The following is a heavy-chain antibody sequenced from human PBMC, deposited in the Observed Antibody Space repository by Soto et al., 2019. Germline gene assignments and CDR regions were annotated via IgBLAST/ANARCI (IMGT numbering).Heavy chain of an antibody. Sequence: PSETLSLTCAVSGGSFTGNNWWNWVRQPPGQGLEWIGEIYRTGSTNYNPSLKSRVTISLDKSENQFSLKVTSLTAADTAVYYCASRDPGTSVDYWGQGTLVTVSS. CDR3: ASRDPGTSVDY. J-gene: IGHJ4*02. CDR2: IYRTGST. CDR1: GGSFTGNNW. V-gene: IGHV4-4*02. D-gene: IGHD1-7*01.